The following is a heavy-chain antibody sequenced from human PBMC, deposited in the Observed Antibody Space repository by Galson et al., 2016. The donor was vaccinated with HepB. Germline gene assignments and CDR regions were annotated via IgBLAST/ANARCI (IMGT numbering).Heavy chain of an antibody. D-gene: IGHD1-1*01. V-gene: IGHV4-4*02. J-gene: IGHJ4*02. CDR3: GRGEDWKFDY. Sequence: SETLSLTCDVSGDSISNDKWWTWVRQPPGKGLEWIGETHHRRGTNSSPSLKSRVTLSVDKSKNQFSLRLNSVTAADTAIYFCGRGEDWKFDYWGQGIQVTVSS. CDR2: THHRRGT. CDR1: GDSISNDKW.